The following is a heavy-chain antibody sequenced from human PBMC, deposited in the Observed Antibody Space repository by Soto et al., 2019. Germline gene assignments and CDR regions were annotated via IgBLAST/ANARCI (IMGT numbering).Heavy chain of an antibody. CDR2: IYYSGST. J-gene: IGHJ4*02. V-gene: IGHV4-30-4*01. Sequence: QVQLQESGPGLVKPSQTLSLTCTVSGGSISSGDYYWSWIRQPPGKGLEWIGYIYYSGSTYYNPSLKSRVTISVDTSKNQFSLKLSSVTAADTAVYYCARVFSMDTAMAGGWYFDYWGQGTLVTVSS. CDR3: ARVFSMDTAMAGGWYFDY. D-gene: IGHD5-18*01. CDR1: GGSISSGDYY.